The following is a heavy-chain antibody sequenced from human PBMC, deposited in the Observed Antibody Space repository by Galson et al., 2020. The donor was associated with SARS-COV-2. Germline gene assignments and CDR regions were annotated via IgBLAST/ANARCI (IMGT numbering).Heavy chain of an antibody. CDR3: ARLGGMATTPNTDYYYGMDV. CDR1: GFPFSSYS. J-gene: IGHJ6*02. D-gene: IGHD3-16*01. V-gene: IGHV3-21*01. CDR2: ISSGSSYI. Sequence: GGSLRLSCAASGFPFSSYSMIWVRQAPGKGLEWVSSISSGSSYIYYADSVRGRFSMSRDNAKNSLYLQMNSLRVEDTAVYYCARLGGMATTPNTDYYYGMDVWGQGTTVTVSS.